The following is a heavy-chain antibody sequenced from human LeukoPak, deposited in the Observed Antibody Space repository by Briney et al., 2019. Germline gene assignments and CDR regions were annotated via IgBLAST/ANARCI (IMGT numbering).Heavy chain of an antibody. CDR1: GVTFSSYA. J-gene: IGHJ3*02. CDR3: ARDQVAAAAEIVFRYAFAI. D-gene: IGHD6-13*01. CDR2: IIPIFCTA. Sequence: GASVKVSCKASGVTFSSYAISWVRQAPGQGLEWMGGIIPIFCTANYAQKFQGRVTITTDESTSTAYMELSSLRAGDTAVYYCARDQVAAAAEIVFRYAFAIWGQPTMVTVPS. V-gene: IGHV1-69*05.